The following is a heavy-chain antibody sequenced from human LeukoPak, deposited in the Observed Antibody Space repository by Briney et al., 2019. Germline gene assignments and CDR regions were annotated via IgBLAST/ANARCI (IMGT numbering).Heavy chain of an antibody. CDR3: ASATVVVVAAIGRLDAFDI. Sequence: GASLKISCKGSGYSFTSYWIGWVRQMPGEGLEGMGIIYPGDSDTRYSPSFQGQATISADKSTSTAYLQWSSLKASDTAMYYCASATVVVVAAIGRLDAFDIGGKGTMATVSS. V-gene: IGHV5-51*01. CDR2: IYPGDSDT. CDR1: GYSFTSYW. D-gene: IGHD2-15*01. J-gene: IGHJ3*02.